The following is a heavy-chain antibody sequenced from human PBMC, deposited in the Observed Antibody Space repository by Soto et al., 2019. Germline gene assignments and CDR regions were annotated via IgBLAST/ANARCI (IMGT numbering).Heavy chain of an antibody. J-gene: IGHJ4*02. V-gene: IGHV3-30*03. CDR1: GFTFSSYG. CDR3: ETGGYYYGSGSYYNDDH. Sequence: GGSLRLSCAASGFTFSSYGMHWVRQAPGKGLEWVAVISYDGSNKYYADSVKGRFTISRDNSKNTLYLQMNSLRAEDTAVYYCETGGYYYGSGSYYNDDHWGQGT. D-gene: IGHD3-10*01. CDR2: ISYDGSNK.